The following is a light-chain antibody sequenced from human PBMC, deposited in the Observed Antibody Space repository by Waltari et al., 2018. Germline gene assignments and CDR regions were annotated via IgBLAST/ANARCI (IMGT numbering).Light chain of an antibody. J-gene: IGKJ5*01. V-gene: IGKV3-11*01. CDR1: QSVSSY. Sequence: EIVLTQSPGTLSLSPWERATLYCRASQSVSSYLGWYQQKPVQAPRLLIYDASHRATGIPARLSGSGSATDFTLTISSLEPEDLAVYYCQQRSNWPPTFGQGTRLEIK. CDR3: QQRSNWPPT. CDR2: DAS.